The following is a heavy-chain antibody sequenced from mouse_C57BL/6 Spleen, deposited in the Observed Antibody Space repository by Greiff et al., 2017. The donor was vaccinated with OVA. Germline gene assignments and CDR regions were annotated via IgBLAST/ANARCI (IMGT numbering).Heavy chain of an antibody. Sequence: VQLQESGPGLVAPSQSLSISCTVSGFSLTSYGVSWVRQPPGKGLEWLGVIWGDGSTNYHSALISSLSTSTDNSKNQVFLKLNSLQTDETATYYCAKRNGYCEGAMDYWGQGTSVTVSA. CDR2: IWGDGST. D-gene: IGHD2-3*01. CDR3: AKRNGYCEGAMDY. CDR1: GFSLTSYG. J-gene: IGHJ4*01. V-gene: IGHV2-3*01.